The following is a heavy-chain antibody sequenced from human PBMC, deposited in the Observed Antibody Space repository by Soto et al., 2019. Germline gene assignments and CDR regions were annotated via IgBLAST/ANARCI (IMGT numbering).Heavy chain of an antibody. D-gene: IGHD2-15*01. J-gene: IGHJ6*02. CDR3: ARGSLYCSSTSCSYGMDV. CDR1: GFTFSDYG. Sequence: QVQLVESGGGVVQPGWSLRLSCAASGFTFSDYGMHWVRQAPGEGLQWGAVLWVDGSNEHYADSVKGRFTISRDNSKNTLYLQMYSLRAGDTAVYYCARGSLYCSSTSCSYGMDVWGQGTTVTVSS. V-gene: IGHV3-33*01. CDR2: LWVDGSNE.